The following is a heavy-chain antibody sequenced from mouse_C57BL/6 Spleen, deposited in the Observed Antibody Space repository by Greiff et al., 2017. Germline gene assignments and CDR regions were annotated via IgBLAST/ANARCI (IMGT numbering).Heavy chain of an antibody. Sequence: QVQLQQSGAELMKPGASVKLSCKATGYTFTGYWIEWVKQRPGHGLEWIGEILPGSGSTNYNEKFKGKATLTADKSSSTAYMQLSSLTYEDSAVYYCARSYGSPYWYFDVWGTGTTVTVSS. CDR3: ARSYGSPYWYFDV. CDR2: ILPGSGST. J-gene: IGHJ1*03. CDR1: GYTFTGYW. D-gene: IGHD1-1*01. V-gene: IGHV1-9*01.